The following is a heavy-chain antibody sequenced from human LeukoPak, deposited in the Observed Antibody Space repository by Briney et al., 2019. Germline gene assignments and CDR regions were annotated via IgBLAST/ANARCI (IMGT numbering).Heavy chain of an antibody. CDR2: ISSDGKRI. Sequence: PGXSLRLSCAASGFNLGSYWMNWVRQGPGKGLVWVARISSDGKRINYADSVKGRFTISRDNSKNTLYLQMDSLRAEDTAVYYCASASSESYYWALDYWGQGTLVTVSS. D-gene: IGHD3-10*01. V-gene: IGHV3-74*01. CDR1: GFNLGSYW. CDR3: ASASSESYYWALDY. J-gene: IGHJ4*02.